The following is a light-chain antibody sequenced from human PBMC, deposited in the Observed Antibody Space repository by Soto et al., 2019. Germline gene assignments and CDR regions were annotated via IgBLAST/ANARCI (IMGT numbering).Light chain of an antibody. CDR3: QQYGALPPT. J-gene: IGKJ4*01. CDR2: GAS. Sequence: EIVLTQFPGALSLSPGERVTLSCRASQTVSNTYLAWYQQKSGQAPKFLIYGASNRATGIPDRFSGSGSGTDLPLTISRLEHEDFAVYYCQQYGALPPTFGGGTKVEIK. CDR1: QTVSNTY. V-gene: IGKV3-20*01.